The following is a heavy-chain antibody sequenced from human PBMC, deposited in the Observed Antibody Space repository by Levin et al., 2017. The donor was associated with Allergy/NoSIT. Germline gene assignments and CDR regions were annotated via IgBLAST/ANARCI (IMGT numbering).Heavy chain of an antibody. Sequence: GGSLRLSCAASGFTFSSYSMNWVRQAPGKGLEWVSSISSSSSYIYYADSVKGRFTISRDNAKNSLYLQMNSLRAEDTAVYYCARDQVTGIAAAGNGMDVWGQGTTVTVSS. J-gene: IGHJ6*02. CDR1: GFTFSSYS. D-gene: IGHD6-13*01. V-gene: IGHV3-21*01. CDR2: ISSSSSYI. CDR3: ARDQVTGIAAAGNGMDV.